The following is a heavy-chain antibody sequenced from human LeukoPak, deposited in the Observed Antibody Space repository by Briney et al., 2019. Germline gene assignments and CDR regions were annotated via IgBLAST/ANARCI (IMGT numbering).Heavy chain of an antibody. CDR3: ARDLYYGSGSPPYYYYGMDV. V-gene: IGHV1-3*01. CDR2: INAGNGNT. Sequence: ASVKVCCKASGYTFTSYAMHWVRQAPGQRLEWMGWINAGNGNTKYSQKFQGRVTITRDTSASTAYMELSSLRSEDTAVYYCARDLYYGSGSPPYYYYGMDVWGKGTTVTVSS. J-gene: IGHJ6*04. D-gene: IGHD3-10*01. CDR1: GYTFTSYA.